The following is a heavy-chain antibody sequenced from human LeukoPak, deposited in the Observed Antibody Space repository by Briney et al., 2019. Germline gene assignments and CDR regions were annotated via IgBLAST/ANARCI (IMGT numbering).Heavy chain of an antibody. J-gene: IGHJ4*02. V-gene: IGHV4-59*08. CDR1: GSMYNYY. CDR2: IHYNGIT. Sequence: SETLSLTCTVSGSMYNYYWSWIRQPPGKGLEWIGYIHYNGITNYNPSLKARVTMSLDTSKNQVSLNLNSVTAADTAVYYCARHISSGGTYAHFDYWGQGTLVTVSS. D-gene: IGHD1-26*01. CDR3: ARHISSGGTYAHFDY.